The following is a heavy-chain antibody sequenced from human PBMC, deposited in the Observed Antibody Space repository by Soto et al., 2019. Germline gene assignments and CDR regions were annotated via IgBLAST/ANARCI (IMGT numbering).Heavy chain of an antibody. V-gene: IGHV3-23*01. Sequence: EVQLLESGGGLVQPGGPLRLSCAASGFTFSSYAMSWVRQAPGKGLDWVSAISGSGGSTYYADSVKGRFTISRDNSKNTLYLQMNSLRAEDTAVYYCARTRDARYFDWLLSGYFDYWGQGTLVTVSS. CDR3: ARTRDARYFDWLLSGYFDY. J-gene: IGHJ4*02. D-gene: IGHD3-9*01. CDR2: ISGSGGST. CDR1: GFTFSSYA.